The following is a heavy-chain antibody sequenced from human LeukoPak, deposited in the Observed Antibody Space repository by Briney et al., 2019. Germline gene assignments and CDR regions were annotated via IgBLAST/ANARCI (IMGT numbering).Heavy chain of an antibody. J-gene: IGHJ4*02. CDR3: ARGSGYDSFSDF. CDR2: IYYSGST. V-gene: IGHV4-59*01. D-gene: IGHD5-12*01. CDR1: GGSISNYY. Sequence: PETLSLTCTVSGGSISNYYWNWIRQTPGKGLEWIGYIYYSGSTSFNPSLKSRVSISVDTSRNQFSLKLTSVAAADTAVYYCARGSGYDSFSDFWGQGTLVTVSS.